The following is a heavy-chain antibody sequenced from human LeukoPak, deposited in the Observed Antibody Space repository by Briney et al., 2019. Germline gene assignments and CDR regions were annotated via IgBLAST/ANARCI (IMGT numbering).Heavy chain of an antibody. CDR3: ASSTVTTVYYYYGMDV. Sequence: GGSLRLSCAASGFTFSDYYMGWIRQAPGKGLEWVSYISSSGSTIYYADSVKGRFTISRDNAKNSLYLQMNSLRAEDTAVYYCASSTVTTVYYYYGMDVWGQGTTVTVSS. D-gene: IGHD4-17*01. V-gene: IGHV3-11*01. J-gene: IGHJ6*02. CDR2: ISSSGSTI. CDR1: GFTFSDYY.